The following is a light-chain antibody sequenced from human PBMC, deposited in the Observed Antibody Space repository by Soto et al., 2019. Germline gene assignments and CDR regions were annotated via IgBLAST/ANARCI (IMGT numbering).Light chain of an antibody. CDR2: WAS. J-gene: IGKJ1*01. Sequence: DIVMTQSPDSLAVSLGERATINCKSSQSVLYTSNNKNYLAWYQQKPGQPPKLLIYWASTRESGVPDRFSGGGSGTDFTLTISSLQAEDVAVYYCQQYFRPWTFGQGTKVEIK. CDR3: QQYFRPWT. CDR1: QSVLYTSNNKNY. V-gene: IGKV4-1*01.